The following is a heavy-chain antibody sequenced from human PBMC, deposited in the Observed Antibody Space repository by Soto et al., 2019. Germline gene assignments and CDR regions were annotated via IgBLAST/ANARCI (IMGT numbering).Heavy chain of an antibody. CDR1: GYTFTDYW. CDR3: ARLGADWSGPTAGAFDI. CDR2: IYPGDSDT. V-gene: IGHV5-51*01. J-gene: IGHJ3*02. Sequence: GESLKISCKGSGYTFTDYWIGWVRQLPGKGLEWMGIIYPGDSDTRYSPSFQGQVTITADKSTSTAYLQWNTLKASDTAMYYCARLGADWSGPTAGAFDIWGQGTMVTVSS. D-gene: IGHD3-3*01.